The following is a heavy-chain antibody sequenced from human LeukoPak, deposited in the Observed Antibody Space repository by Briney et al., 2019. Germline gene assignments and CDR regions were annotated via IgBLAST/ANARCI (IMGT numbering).Heavy chain of an antibody. CDR3: ARVPRRGFDY. Sequence: SETLSLTCAVYGGSFSGYYWSWIRQPPGKGLEWIGEINHSGSTNYNPPLKSRVTISVDTSKNQFSLKLSSVTAADTAVYYCARVPRRGFDYWGQGTLVTVSS. CDR1: GGSFSGYY. J-gene: IGHJ4*02. CDR2: INHSGST. V-gene: IGHV4-34*01.